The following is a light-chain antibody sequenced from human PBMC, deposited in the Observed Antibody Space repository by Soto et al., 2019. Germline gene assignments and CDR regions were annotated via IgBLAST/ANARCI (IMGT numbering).Light chain of an antibody. CDR3: QQRSNWPIT. J-gene: IGKJ5*01. CDR2: DAS. Sequence: EIMVTQSPATLSLSTRERATLSCRASQSVSSYLAWYQQKPGQAPRLLIYDASNRATGIPARFSGSGSGTDFTLTISSLEPEDFAVYYCQQRSNWPITFAQGTRLEIK. CDR1: QSVSSY. V-gene: IGKV3-11*01.